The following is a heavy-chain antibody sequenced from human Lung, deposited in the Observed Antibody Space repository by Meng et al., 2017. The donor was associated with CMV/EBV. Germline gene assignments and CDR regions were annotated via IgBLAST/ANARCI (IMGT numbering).Heavy chain of an antibody. CDR1: GDTFSSYA. CDR2: ITPIFGTA. J-gene: IGHJ5*02. V-gene: IGHV1-69*05. D-gene: IGHD2-2*01. Sequence: SVXVSCKASGDTFSSYAISWVRQAPGQGLEWMGGITPIFGTANYAQKFQGRVTITTDASTSTAYMELSRLRSEDTAVYYCARGGSSCGGRRYNWFDPWGQGTXVTVSS. CDR3: ARGGSSCGGRRYNWFDP.